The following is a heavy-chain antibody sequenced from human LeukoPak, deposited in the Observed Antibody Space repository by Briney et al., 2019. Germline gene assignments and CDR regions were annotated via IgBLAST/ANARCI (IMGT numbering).Heavy chain of an antibody. CDR3: AGLVGRYSSGLYYYYFDY. J-gene: IGHJ4*02. V-gene: IGHV4-4*02. Sequence: SETLSLTCTVSGDSINSLDLWSWVRQPPGKGLEWIGEMYLSGTTHSNPSVKSRVTISIDKSKNQLFLNLSSVTAADTAVYYCAGLVGRYSSGLYYYYFDYWGQGTLATVYS. CDR2: MYLSGTT. D-gene: IGHD3-22*01. CDR1: GDSINSLDL.